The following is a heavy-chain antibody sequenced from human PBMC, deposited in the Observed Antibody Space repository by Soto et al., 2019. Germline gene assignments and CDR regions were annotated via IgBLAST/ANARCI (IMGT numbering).Heavy chain of an antibody. CDR3: ARDGYCSGGSCYSVPVFDY. CDR2: IWYDGSNK. Sequence: QVQLVESGGGVVQPGRSLRLSCAASGFTFSSYGMHWVRQAPGKGLEWVAVIWYDGSNKYYADSVKGRFTISRDNSKNTLYLAMNRPRAEDTAVYYCARDGYCSGGSCYSVPVFDYWGQGTLVSVSS. J-gene: IGHJ4*02. D-gene: IGHD2-15*01. CDR1: GFTFSSYG. V-gene: IGHV3-33*01.